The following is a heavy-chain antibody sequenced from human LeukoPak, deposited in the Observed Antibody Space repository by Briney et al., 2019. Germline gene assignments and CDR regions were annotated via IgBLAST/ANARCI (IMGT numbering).Heavy chain of an antibody. CDR1: GYRFISNY. J-gene: IGHJ4*02. CDR3: AREGSYCVGGDCYSFDF. V-gene: IGHV1-2*02. D-gene: IGHD2-21*02. CDR2: MHPGNGNT. Sequence: ASVKVSCKASGYRFISNYIQWVRQAPGLGPEWMGWMHPGNGNTRYAEKFQGRVTMTRDTSINTAYLDLSSLRSDDTAVYYCAREGSYCVGGDCYSFDFWGQETLITVSS.